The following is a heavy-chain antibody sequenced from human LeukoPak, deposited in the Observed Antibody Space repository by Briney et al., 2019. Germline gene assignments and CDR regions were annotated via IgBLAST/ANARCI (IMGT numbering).Heavy chain of an antibody. D-gene: IGHD6-13*01. V-gene: IGHV3-74*01. CDR2: INRDGGLT. Sequence: PGGSLRLSCAASGFTFSSYWMYWVRQAPGKGLAWVSHINRDGGLTNYADSVKGRFTISRDNARNTVYLQMSSLRVEDTAIYFCAREEHRLAEAGTSAFDLGGQGTLVTVSP. J-gene: IGHJ3*01. CDR3: AREEHRLAEAGTSAFDL. CDR1: GFTFSSYW.